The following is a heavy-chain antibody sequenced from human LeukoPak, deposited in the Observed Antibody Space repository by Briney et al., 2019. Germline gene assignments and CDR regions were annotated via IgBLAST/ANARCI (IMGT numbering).Heavy chain of an antibody. Sequence: GESLKISCKGSGYSFTTYWITWVRQMPGKGLEWMGRIDPSDSYTNYSPSFQGHVTISADKSISTAYLQWSSLKASDTAMYYCARQVAYTSGRTFDFWSQGTLVTVSS. V-gene: IGHV5-10-1*01. CDR3: ARQVAYTSGRTFDF. CDR1: GYSFTTYW. CDR2: IDPSDSYT. D-gene: IGHD6-19*01. J-gene: IGHJ4*02.